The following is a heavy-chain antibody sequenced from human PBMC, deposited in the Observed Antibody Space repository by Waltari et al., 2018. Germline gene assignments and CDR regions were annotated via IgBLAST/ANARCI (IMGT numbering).Heavy chain of an antibody. Sequence: QVQLVESGGGVVQPGRSLRLSCAASGFTFSSYAMHWVRQAPGKGLEWVAVISYDGSNKYYADSVKGRFTISRDNSKNTLYLQMNSLRAEDTAVYYCARDRKIFGVVIPHYFDYWGQGTLVTVSS. V-gene: IGHV3-30-3*01. D-gene: IGHD3-3*01. J-gene: IGHJ4*02. CDR1: GFTFSSYA. CDR2: ISYDGSNK. CDR3: ARDRKIFGVVIPHYFDY.